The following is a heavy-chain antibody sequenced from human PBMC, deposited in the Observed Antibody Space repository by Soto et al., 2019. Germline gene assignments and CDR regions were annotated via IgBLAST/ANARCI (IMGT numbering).Heavy chain of an antibody. CDR2: ISAGGSP. Sequence: VQLQESGPGLVKPSQTLSLTCAVSDESVTSPGNYWNWIRQRPDTGLEWIGYISAGGSPFYKPSLQSRVALSLDTSNNLFSLTLNSVTASDTAVYYCTLNHCAGGGCYDRDYWGQGTRVTVSS. J-gene: IGHJ1*01. V-gene: IGHV4-31*11. D-gene: IGHD2-15*01. CDR1: DESVTSPGNY. CDR3: TLNHCAGGGCYDRDY.